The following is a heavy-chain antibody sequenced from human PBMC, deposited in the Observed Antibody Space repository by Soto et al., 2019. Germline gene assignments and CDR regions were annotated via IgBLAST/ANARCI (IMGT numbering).Heavy chain of an antibody. CDR2: SNHSGST. D-gene: IGHD6-25*01. J-gene: IGHJ6*03. V-gene: IGHV4-34*01. CDR3: ARGQIAAEYYMAV. CDR1: GGSFIGYY. Sequence: QVQLQQWGAGLLKPSETLSLTCAVYGGSFIGYYWCWIRQPPGKRLEWIGESNHSGSTNYNPSLKSRVTISVDTSKNQFSLKLSSVTAADTAVYYGARGQIAAEYYMAVWGKGTTVTVSS.